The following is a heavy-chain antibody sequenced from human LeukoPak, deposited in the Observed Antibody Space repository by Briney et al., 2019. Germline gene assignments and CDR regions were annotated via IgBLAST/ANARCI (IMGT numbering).Heavy chain of an antibody. CDR2: INQDGSEK. V-gene: IGHV3-7*01. D-gene: IGHD1-26*01. J-gene: IGHJ4*02. CDR1: GFTFSSHW. Sequence: GGSLRLSCAASGFTFSSHWMSWVRQAPGKGLEWVASINQDGSEKYYVDSVKGRFTISRDNAKNSLCLQMNSLRAEDTAVYYCARGGSYWVYWGQGTLVTVSS. CDR3: ARGGSYWVY.